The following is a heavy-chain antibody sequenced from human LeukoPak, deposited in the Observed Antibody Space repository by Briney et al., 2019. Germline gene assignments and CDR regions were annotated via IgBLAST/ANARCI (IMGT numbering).Heavy chain of an antibody. D-gene: IGHD6-13*01. Sequence: GGSLRLSCAGSGITFSTYSMNWVRQAPGKGLEWVSSISSSSTYIYYADSVKGRFTISRDNSKNTLYLQMNSLRAEDTAVYYCAKDFIAAANHKIDYYYYMDVWGKGTTVTISS. CDR3: AKDFIAAANHKIDYYYYMDV. V-gene: IGHV3-21*01. CDR1: GITFSTYS. J-gene: IGHJ6*03. CDR2: ISSSSTYI.